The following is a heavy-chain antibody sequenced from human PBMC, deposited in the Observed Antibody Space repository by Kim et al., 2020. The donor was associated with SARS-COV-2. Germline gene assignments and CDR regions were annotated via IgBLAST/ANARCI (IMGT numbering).Heavy chain of an antibody. D-gene: IGHD5-18*01. Sequence: SETLSLTCAVYGGSFSGYYWSWIRQPPGKGLEWIGEINHSGSTNYNPSLKSRVTISVDTSKNQFSLKLSSVTAADTAVYYCARVRGLYSYGQYYYYYYGMDVWGQGTTVTVSS. CDR3: ARVRGLYSYGQYYYYYYGMDV. V-gene: IGHV4-34*01. CDR2: INHSGST. CDR1: GGSFSGYY. J-gene: IGHJ6*02.